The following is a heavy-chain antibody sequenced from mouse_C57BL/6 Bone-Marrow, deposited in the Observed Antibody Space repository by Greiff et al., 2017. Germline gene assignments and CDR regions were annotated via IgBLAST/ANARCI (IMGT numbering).Heavy chain of an antibody. Sequence: EVKLMESGGGLVQPGGSLKLSCAASGFTFSDYGMAWVRQAPRKGPEWVAFISNLAYSIYYADTVTGRFTISRENAKNTLYLEMSSLRSEDTAMYYCARRYKGSMDYWGQGTSVTVSS. CDR1: GFTFSDYG. CDR3: ARRYKGSMDY. D-gene: IGHD1-3*01. CDR2: ISNLAYSI. V-gene: IGHV5-15*01. J-gene: IGHJ4*01.